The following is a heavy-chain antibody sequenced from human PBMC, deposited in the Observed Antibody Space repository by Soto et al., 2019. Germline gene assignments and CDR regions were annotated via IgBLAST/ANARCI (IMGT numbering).Heavy chain of an antibody. CDR2: ISSSSSYI. D-gene: IGHD2-15*01. J-gene: IGHJ3*02. CDR3: ARGKVVAARHDAFDI. CDR1: GFTFSSYS. V-gene: IGHV3-21*01. Sequence: GGSLRLSCAASGFTFSSYSMNWVRQAPGKGLEWVSSISSSSSYIYYADSVKGRFTISRDNAKNSLYLQMNSLRAEDTAVYYCARGKVVAARHDAFDIWGQGTMVTVSS.